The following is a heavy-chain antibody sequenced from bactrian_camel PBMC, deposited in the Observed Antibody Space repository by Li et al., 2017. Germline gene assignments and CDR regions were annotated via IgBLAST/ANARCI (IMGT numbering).Heavy chain of an antibody. V-gene: IGHV3S1*01. CDR2: MITDGGRK. J-gene: IGHJ4*01. Sequence: HVQLVESGGGSVQAGGSLRLSCAASGYTYSSYSMAWFRQAPGKEREAVAAMITDGGRKYYSQPVKGRFTISHDRAKNTVYLQMNSLTTEDTAIYYCAKDEGWTLDYAETQGTQVTVS. CDR1: GYTYSSYS. D-gene: IGHD4*01.